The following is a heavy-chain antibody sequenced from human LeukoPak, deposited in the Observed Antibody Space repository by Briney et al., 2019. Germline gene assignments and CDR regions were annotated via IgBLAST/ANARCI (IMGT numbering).Heavy chain of an antibody. CDR3: AREGVPSHGDY. D-gene: IGHD2-2*01. J-gene: IGHJ4*02. V-gene: IGHV1-69*05. CDR1: GGTFSSYA. CDR2: IIPIFGTA. Sequence: ASVKVSCKASGGTFSSYAISWVRQAPGQGLEWMGGIIPIFGTANYAQKLQGRVTMTTDTSTSTAYMELRSLRSDDTAVYYCAREGVPSHGDYWGQGTLVTVSS.